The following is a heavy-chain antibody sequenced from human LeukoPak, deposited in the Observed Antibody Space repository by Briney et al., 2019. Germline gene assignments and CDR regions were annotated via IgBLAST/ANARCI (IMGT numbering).Heavy chain of an antibody. CDR1: GGTFSSYA. Sequence: SVKVSCKASGGTFSSYAISWVRQAPGQGLEWMGGIIPIFGTANYAQKFQGRVTITADESTSTAYMELSSLRSEDTAVYYCARGYQYYYDSSGSSYYFDYWGQGTLVTVSS. CDR3: ARGYQYYYDSSGSSYYFDY. V-gene: IGHV1-69*13. D-gene: IGHD3-22*01. CDR2: IIPIFGTA. J-gene: IGHJ4*02.